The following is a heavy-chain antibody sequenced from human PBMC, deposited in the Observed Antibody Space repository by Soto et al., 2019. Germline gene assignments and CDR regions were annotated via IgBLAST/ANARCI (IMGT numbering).Heavy chain of an antibody. J-gene: IGHJ4*02. CDR1: GYTFTSYG. CDR2: ISAYNGNT. V-gene: IGHV1-18*01. CDR3: ARALEPLSAMVRFDY. Sequence: QVQLVQSGAEVKKPGASVKVSCKASGYTFTSYGISWVRQAPGQGLEWMGWISAYNGNTNYAQKLQGRVTMTTDTSTSTAYMERRSLRSDDTAVYYCARALEPLSAMVRFDYWGQGTLVTVSS. D-gene: IGHD5-18*01.